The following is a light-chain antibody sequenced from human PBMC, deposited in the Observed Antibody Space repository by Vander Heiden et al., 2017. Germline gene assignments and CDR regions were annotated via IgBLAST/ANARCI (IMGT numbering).Light chain of an antibody. CDR1: NRDIGSYNY. CDR2: KIN. Sequence: QSALTHRASVSGSPGQSINISCPGTNRDIGSYNYVPWYQQHPGRAPKLLHYKINNLPSSVSNGFSGSKFGNTASLTVSGLQAEDEADYYCSAYRDSSTVVFGGGTKLTVV. CDR3: SAYRDSSTVV. J-gene: IGLJ2*01. V-gene: IGLV2-14*03.